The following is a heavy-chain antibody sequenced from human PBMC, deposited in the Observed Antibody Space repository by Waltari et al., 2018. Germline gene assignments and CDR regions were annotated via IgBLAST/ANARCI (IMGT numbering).Heavy chain of an antibody. D-gene: IGHD2-15*01. CDR2: ISYSGRT. J-gene: IGHJ3*02. CDR1: GGSISRSTPY. Sequence: QMQLQESGPGLVKPSEPLSLTCTLSGGSISRSTPYWGCIRQPPGKGLEWIGIISYSGRTYYKPSLKSRLTISVDTSKNQCSLNLRSVTAADTAVYYCARLPISLGVGSVFDIWGQGTMVTVSS. CDR3: ARLPISLGVGSVFDI. V-gene: IGHV4-39*01.